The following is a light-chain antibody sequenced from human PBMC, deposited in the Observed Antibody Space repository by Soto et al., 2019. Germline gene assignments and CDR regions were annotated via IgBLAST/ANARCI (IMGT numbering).Light chain of an antibody. V-gene: IGKV3-15*01. CDR1: QSVSTN. Sequence: EMVMTQSPATLSVSPGERATLSCRASQSVSTNLAWYQHKPGQPPRLLFYGASTRATGIPARFSGSASGTEFTLTIGSLQSADFAVYYCQQYYNWPPMYTFGQGTKLEIK. J-gene: IGKJ2*01. CDR3: QQYYNWPPMYT. CDR2: GAS.